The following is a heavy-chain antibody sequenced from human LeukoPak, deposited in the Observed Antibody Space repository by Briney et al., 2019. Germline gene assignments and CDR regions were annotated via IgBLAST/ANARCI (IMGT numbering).Heavy chain of an antibody. D-gene: IGHD1-26*01. CDR1: GFTFSSYA. CDR2: IYSGGST. CDR3: ARVGGSYSDSDFDY. Sequence: PGGSLRLSCAASGFTFSSYAMSWVRQAPGKGLEWVSVIYSGGSTYYADSVKGRFTISRDNSKNTLYLQMNSLRAEDTAVYYCARVGGSYSDSDFDYWGQGTLVTVSS. V-gene: IGHV3-53*01. J-gene: IGHJ4*02.